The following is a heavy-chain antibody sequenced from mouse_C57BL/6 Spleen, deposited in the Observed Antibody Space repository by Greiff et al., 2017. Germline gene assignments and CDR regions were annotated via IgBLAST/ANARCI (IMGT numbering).Heavy chain of an antibody. J-gene: IGHJ2*01. CDR3: ARPKGVVGYFDY. CDR2: ISSGSSTI. D-gene: IGHD1-1*01. V-gene: IGHV5-17*01. CDR1: GFTFSDYG. Sequence: EVKVVESGGGLVKPGGSLKLSCAASGFTFSDYGMHWVRQAPEKGLEWVAYISSGSSTIYSADTVKGRYTISRDNAKNILFQQMTSLRSEDTAMYCCARPKGVVGYFDYWGQGTTLTVSS.